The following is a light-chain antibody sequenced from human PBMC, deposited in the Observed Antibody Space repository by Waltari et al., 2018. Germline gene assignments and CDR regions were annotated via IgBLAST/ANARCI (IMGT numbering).Light chain of an antibody. J-gene: IGKJ1*01. Sequence: EIVLTQSPGTLSLSPGQGATLFCRASQSVGRTVAWYQQKPGQAPRLLIYDASTRATGIPDRFSATGSGTDFSLTISRLEPEDFAVYYCQKYGRLPATFGRGTTVEIK. CDR1: QSVGRT. CDR3: QKYGRLPAT. V-gene: IGKV3-20*01. CDR2: DAS.